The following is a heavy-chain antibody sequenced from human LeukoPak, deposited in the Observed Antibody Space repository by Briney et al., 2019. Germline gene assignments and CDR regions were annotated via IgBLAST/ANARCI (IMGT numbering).Heavy chain of an antibody. V-gene: IGHV4-4*07. D-gene: IGHD5-12*01. CDR3: ARKAYGGYGFYFDY. Sequence: SETLSLTCTVSGGSISSYYWSWIRQVAGKGLEWIGRTYSSGSTNYNPSLKSRVTISVDTSKNQFSLKLSSVTAADTAVYYCARKAYGGYGFYFDYWGQGTLVTVSS. CDR1: GGSISSYY. J-gene: IGHJ4*02. CDR2: TYSSGST.